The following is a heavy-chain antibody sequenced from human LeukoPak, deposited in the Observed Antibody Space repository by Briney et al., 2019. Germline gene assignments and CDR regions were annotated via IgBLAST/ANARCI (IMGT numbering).Heavy chain of an antibody. CDR3: ARDRPDWGLASDY. V-gene: IGHV3-66*01. Sequence: PGGSLRLSCAASGFTVSNNYMSWVRQAPGKGREWVSVIYTGGSTYYAESVRDRFTISRDKSKNALYLQINTLRAEDTAVYYCARDRPDWGLASDYWGQGTLVTVSS. CDR2: IYTGGST. CDR1: GFTVSNNY. D-gene: IGHD7-27*01. J-gene: IGHJ4*02.